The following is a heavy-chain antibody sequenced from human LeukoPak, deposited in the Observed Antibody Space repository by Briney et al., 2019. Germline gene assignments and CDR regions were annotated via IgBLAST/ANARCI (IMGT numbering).Heavy chain of an antibody. Sequence: SVKVSCKASGGTFSSYAISWVRQAPGQGLEWMGGIIPIFGTANYAQKFQGRVTITADESTSTAYMELSSLRSEDTAVYYCARDGNYYGSGSYPNFDYWGQGTLVTVSS. D-gene: IGHD3-10*01. CDR1: GGTFSSYA. V-gene: IGHV1-69*13. J-gene: IGHJ4*02. CDR3: ARDGNYYGSGSYPNFDY. CDR2: IIPIFGTA.